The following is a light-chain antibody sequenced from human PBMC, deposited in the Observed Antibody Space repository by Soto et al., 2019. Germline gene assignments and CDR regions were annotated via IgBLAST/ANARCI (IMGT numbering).Light chain of an antibody. J-gene: IGKJ1*01. CDR3: QQYNSYWWK. CDR2: DAS. CDR1: QSISSW. Sequence: DIQMTQSPSTLSASVGDRVTITCRASQSISSWLAWYQQKPGKAPKLLIYDASSLESGVPSRFSGSGSGTEFTLTISSLQPDDFATYYCQQYNSYWWKFGQGTKV. V-gene: IGKV1-5*01.